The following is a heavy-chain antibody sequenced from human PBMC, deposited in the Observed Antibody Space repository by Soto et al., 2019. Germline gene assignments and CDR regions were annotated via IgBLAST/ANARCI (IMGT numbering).Heavy chain of an antibody. CDR3: ARATGTPYYFDY. J-gene: IGHJ4*02. Sequence: QVQLVQSGAEVKKPGSSVKVSCKASGGTFSSYAISWVRQAPGQGLEWMGGSIPIFGTANYAQKFQGRVTITADEATSTAYRELRSLRSEDTAVYYCARATGTPYYFDYWGQGTLVTVSS. D-gene: IGHD1-1*01. V-gene: IGHV1-69*12. CDR2: SIPIFGTA. CDR1: GGTFSSYA.